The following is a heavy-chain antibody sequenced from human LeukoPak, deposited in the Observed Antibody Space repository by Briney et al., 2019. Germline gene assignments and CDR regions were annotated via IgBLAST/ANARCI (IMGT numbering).Heavy chain of an antibody. Sequence: PGGSLRLSCAASGFTFSNYALSWVRQAPGKGLEWVSFISSTGGNTYYADSVKGRFTISRDNSKNTLYLEMNSLRAEDTALYYCAKKPSGSQPFGYWGQGTLVTVSS. CDR3: AKKPSGSQPFGY. V-gene: IGHV3-23*01. J-gene: IGHJ4*02. D-gene: IGHD3-3*01. CDR2: ISSTGGNT. CDR1: GFTFSNYA.